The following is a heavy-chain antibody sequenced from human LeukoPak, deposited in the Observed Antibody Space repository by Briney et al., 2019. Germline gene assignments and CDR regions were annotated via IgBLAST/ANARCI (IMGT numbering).Heavy chain of an antibody. V-gene: IGHV3-30-3*01. Sequence: HSGRSLRLSCAASGFTFSSYAMHWVRQAPGKGLEWVAVISYDGSNKYYADSVKGRFTISRDNSKSTLYLQMNSLRAEDTAVYYCARGMEYAVTTYYDYWGQGTLVTVSS. CDR3: ARGMEYAVTTYYDY. D-gene: IGHD4-17*01. CDR1: GFTFSSYA. J-gene: IGHJ4*02. CDR2: ISYDGSNK.